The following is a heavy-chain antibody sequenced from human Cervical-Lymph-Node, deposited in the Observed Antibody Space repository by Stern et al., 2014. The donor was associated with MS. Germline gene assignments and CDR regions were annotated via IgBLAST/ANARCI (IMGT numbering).Heavy chain of an antibody. CDR1: GFTVNSNY. D-gene: IGHD6-19*01. V-gene: IGHV3-66*02. CDR3: ARGWLAS. CDR2: IDSGGST. Sequence: MQLVQSGGGLVQPGGSLRLSCVISGFTVNSNYMTWARQAPGKGLECVSVIDSGGSTYYADSVKGRFTISRDNSKNTLFLQMNSLRPEDTAVYFCARGWLASWGQGTLVTVSS. J-gene: IGHJ5*02.